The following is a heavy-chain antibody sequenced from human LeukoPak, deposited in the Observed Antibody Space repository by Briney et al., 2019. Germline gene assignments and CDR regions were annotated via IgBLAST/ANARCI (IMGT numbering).Heavy chain of an antibody. CDR2: IIPIFGIA. CDR1: GGTFSSYA. CDR3: ARDRDGYNYDY. D-gene: IGHD5-24*01. J-gene: IGHJ4*02. V-gene: IGHV1-69*04. Sequence: SVKVSCKASGGTFSSYAISWVRQAPGQGLEWMGRIIPIFGIANYAQKFQGRVTITADKSTSTAYMELSSLRSEDTAVYYCARDRDGYNYDYGGQGTLVTVSS.